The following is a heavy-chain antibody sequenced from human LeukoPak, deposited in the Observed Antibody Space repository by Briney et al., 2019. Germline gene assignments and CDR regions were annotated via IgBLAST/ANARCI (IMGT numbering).Heavy chain of an antibody. CDR3: VKDDGWVQYAN. D-gene: IGHD5-24*01. Sequence: AGGSLRLSCAASGFTFSSYAMHWVRQAPGKGLEWVAVISYDGSNKYYADSVKGRFIISRDNSKNTVYLQMNSLSAEDAAVYYCVKDDGWVQYANWGQGTLVTVSS. CDR2: ISYDGSNK. CDR1: GFTFSSYA. J-gene: IGHJ4*02. V-gene: IGHV3-30*04.